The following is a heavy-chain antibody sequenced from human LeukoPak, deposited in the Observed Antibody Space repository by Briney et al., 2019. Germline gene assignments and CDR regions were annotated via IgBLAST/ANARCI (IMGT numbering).Heavy chain of an antibody. CDR1: GFTFSSYS. CDR3: ARGPGPKLLGDYGRFDY. D-gene: IGHD4-17*01. CDR2: ISSSSSYI. Sequence: GGSLRLSCAASGFTFSSYSMNWVRQAPGKGLEWVSSISSSSSYIYYADSVKGRFTISRDNAKNSLYLQMNSLRAEDTAVYYCARGPGPKLLGDYGRFDYWGQGTLVTVSS. J-gene: IGHJ4*02. V-gene: IGHV3-21*01.